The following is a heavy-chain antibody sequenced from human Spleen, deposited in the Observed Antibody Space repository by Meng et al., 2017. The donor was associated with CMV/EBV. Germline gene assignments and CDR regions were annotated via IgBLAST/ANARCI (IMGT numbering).Heavy chain of an antibody. J-gene: IGHJ6*02. CDR1: GFTFSSYG. CDR3: ARDLVGVTTVYYYGMDV. Sequence: GESLKISCAASGFTFSSYGMNWVRQAPGKGLEWVAIIRYDGSNKYYADSVKGRFTISRDNAMNSLFLQMTSLRAEDTAVYYCARDLVGVTTVYYYGMDVWGQGTTVTVSS. D-gene: IGHD2-21*02. V-gene: IGHV3-30*02. CDR2: IRYDGSNK.